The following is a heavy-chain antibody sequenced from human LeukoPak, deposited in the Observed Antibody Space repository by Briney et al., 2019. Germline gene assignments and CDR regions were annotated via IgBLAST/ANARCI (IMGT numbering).Heavy chain of an antibody. J-gene: IGHJ6*02. D-gene: IGHD4-23*01. Sequence: GRSLRLSCASSGLTFSSYGMHWVRQAPGKGLEWVADMWYDGSNKYYADSVRGRFTISRDNSKNTLYMQMNSLRAEDTAVYYCARANAGGEYGGGYCYYGMDVWGQGTTVTVSS. CDR3: ARANAGGEYGGGYCYYGMDV. CDR2: MWYDGSNK. V-gene: IGHV3-33*01. CDR1: GLTFSSYG.